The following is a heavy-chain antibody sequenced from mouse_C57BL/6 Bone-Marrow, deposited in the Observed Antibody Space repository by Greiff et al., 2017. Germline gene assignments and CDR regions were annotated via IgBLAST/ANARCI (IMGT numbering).Heavy chain of an antibody. Sequence: VQLQQSGAELVRPGASVKLSCTASGFNINDYYMPWVKQRPEQGLEWIGWIDPENGDTEYASKFQGKATITADTSSNTAYLQLSSLTSEDTAVYYCTTGWMGSSTGYFDVWGTGTTVTVSS. CDR1: GFNINDYY. J-gene: IGHJ1*03. CDR2: IDPENGDT. V-gene: IGHV14-4*01. CDR3: TTGWMGSSTGYFDV. D-gene: IGHD1-1*01.